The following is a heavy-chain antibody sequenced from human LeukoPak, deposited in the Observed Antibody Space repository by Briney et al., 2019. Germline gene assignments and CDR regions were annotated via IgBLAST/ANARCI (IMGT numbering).Heavy chain of an antibody. V-gene: IGHV1-3*01. Sequence: GASVKVSCKASGYTFSDYAMHWVRQAPGQRFEWMGWIDAGNGDTRYSQKFQGRVTITRDTSASTAYMELSSLRSEDTAVYYCARDYDFPGMDVWGQGTTVTVSS. D-gene: IGHD3-3*01. CDR2: IDAGNGDT. J-gene: IGHJ6*02. CDR3: ARDYDFPGMDV. CDR1: GYTFSDYA.